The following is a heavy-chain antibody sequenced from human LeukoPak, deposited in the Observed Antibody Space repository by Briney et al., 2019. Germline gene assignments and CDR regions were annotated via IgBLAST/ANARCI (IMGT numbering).Heavy chain of an antibody. CDR2: LSGRGITT. V-gene: IGHV3-23*01. CDR3: AKGIYSSGWSYFDY. CDR1: GFTFSNSA. J-gene: IGHJ4*01. Sequence: GGSLRLSCAASGFTFSNSAMSWVRQAPGKGLEWVSTLSGRGITTYYADSVKGRFTISRDNSKNTLYLQMNSLRAEDTAVYYCAKGIYSSGWSYFDYWGHGTLVTVSS. D-gene: IGHD6-19*01.